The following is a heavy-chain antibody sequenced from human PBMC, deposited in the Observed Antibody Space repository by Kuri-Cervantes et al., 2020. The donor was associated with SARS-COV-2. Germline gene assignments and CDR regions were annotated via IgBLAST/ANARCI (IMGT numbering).Heavy chain of an antibody. D-gene: IGHD3-3*01. J-gene: IGHJ4*02. V-gene: IGHV3-15*01. CDR2: IKSKTDGGTT. CDR1: GFTFSSYA. CDR3: TTLWSA. Sequence: GESLKISCAASGFTFSSYAMHWVRQAPGKGLEWVGRIKSKTDGGTTDYAAPVKGRFTISRDDSKNTLYLQMNSLKTEDTAVYYCTTLWSAWGQGTLVTVSS.